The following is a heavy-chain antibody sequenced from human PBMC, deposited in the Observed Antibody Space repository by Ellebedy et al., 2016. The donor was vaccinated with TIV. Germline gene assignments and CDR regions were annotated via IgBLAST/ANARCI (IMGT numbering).Heavy chain of an antibody. D-gene: IGHD6-19*01. CDR3: ARIDGRTAVSSGYGYYDY. Sequence: GGSLRLXXAASGFFLSNYWMSWVRQAPGKGLEWVANIREDGSEKHYVDSVKGRFTISRDNAKNSLYLQMNSLRAEDTAVYYCARIDGRTAVSSGYGYYDYWGQGTMVTVSS. V-gene: IGHV3-7*03. J-gene: IGHJ4*02. CDR1: GFFLSNYW. CDR2: IREDGSEK.